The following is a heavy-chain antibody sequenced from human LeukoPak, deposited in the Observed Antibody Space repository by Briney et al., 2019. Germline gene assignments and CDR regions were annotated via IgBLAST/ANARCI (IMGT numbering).Heavy chain of an antibody. D-gene: IGHD3-3*01. Sequence: PSETLSLTCAVYGGSFSGYYWGWIRQPPGKGLEWIGEINHSGSTNYNPSLKSRVTISVDTSKNQFSLKLSSVTAADTAVYYCARTGYDFWSGYLPIGYWGQGTLVTVSS. CDR1: GGSFSGYY. CDR2: INHSGST. J-gene: IGHJ4*02. CDR3: ARTGYDFWSGYLPIGY. V-gene: IGHV4-34*01.